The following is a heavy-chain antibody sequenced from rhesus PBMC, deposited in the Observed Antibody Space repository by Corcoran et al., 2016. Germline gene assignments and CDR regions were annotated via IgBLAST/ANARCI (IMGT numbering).Heavy chain of an antibody. CDR1: GFTFSSSA. CDR3: VPPGTTPFDY. D-gene: IGHD1-20*01. CDR2: MRSKSNNYGT. J-gene: IGHJ4*01. Sequence: EVQLVESGGGLVQPGGSLRLSCAASGFTFSSSAMHWVLQAFGKGLAWVGRMRSKSNNYGTGYAASVKGRFTIARDDSKNTAYLQMNSLKTEDTAVYDCVPPGTTPFDYWGQGVLVTVSS. V-gene: IGHV3-118*01.